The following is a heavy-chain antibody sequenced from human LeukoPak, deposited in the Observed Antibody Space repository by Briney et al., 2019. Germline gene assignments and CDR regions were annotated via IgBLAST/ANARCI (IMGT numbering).Heavy chain of an antibody. CDR3: ARVGSRRNWFDP. J-gene: IGHJ5*02. Sequence: SETLSLTCTVSGGSISSYYWSWVRQPPGKGLEWIGYIYYSGTTNYSPSLKSRVTISVDMSKNQFSLKLTSVTAADTALYYCARVGSRRNWFDPWGQGTLVTVSS. V-gene: IGHV4-59*01. CDR2: IYYSGTT. CDR1: GGSISSYY. D-gene: IGHD2-15*01.